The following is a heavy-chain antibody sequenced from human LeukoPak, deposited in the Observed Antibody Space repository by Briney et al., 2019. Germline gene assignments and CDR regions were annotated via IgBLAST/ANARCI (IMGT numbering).Heavy chain of an antibody. CDR2: TYYRSKWYN. Sequence: SQTLSLTCAISGDSVFSNSAAWNWIRQSPSRGLEWLGRTYYRSKWYNDYVVSVKSRITINPDTSKNQFSLQLNSVTPEDTAVYYCARDSLVVPAAIPFDYWGQGTLVTVSS. CDR1: GDSVFSNSAA. J-gene: IGHJ4*02. V-gene: IGHV6-1*01. CDR3: ARDSLVVPAAIPFDY. D-gene: IGHD2-2*01.